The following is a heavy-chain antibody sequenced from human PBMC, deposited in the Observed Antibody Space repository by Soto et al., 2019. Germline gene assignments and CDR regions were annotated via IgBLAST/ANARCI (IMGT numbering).Heavy chain of an antibody. CDR1: GGSISSYY. D-gene: IGHD3-10*01. Sequence: QVLLQESGPGLVKPSETLSLTCTVSGGSISSYYWYWVRQPPGKGLEWIGYIHYSGSTNDNPSLKSRVTISVDTSNNQFSLKLSSVTAADTAVYYCATGRFSAMIRGVIMFDPWGQVTLVTVSS. J-gene: IGHJ5*02. CDR2: IHYSGST. V-gene: IGHV4-59*01. CDR3: ATGRFSAMIRGVIMFDP.